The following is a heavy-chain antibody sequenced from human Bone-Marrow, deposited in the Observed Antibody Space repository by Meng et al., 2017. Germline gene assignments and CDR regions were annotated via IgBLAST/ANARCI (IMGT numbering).Heavy chain of an antibody. CDR1: GGSFSGYY. CDR3: ARGRTPRYCSGGSCYSPSYYFDY. V-gene: IGHV4-34*01. CDR2: INHSGST. D-gene: IGHD2-15*01. J-gene: IGHJ4*02. Sequence: QVHVQTVGRGILQPSEHLSPPLSVYGGSFSGYYGSWIRQPPGKGLEWIGEINHSGSTNYNPSLKSRVTISVDTSKNQFSLKLSSVTAADTAVYYCARGRTPRYCSGGSCYSPSYYFDYWGQGTLVTVSS.